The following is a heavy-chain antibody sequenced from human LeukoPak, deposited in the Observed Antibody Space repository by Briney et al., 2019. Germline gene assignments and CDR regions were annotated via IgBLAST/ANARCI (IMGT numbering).Heavy chain of an antibody. D-gene: IGHD2-21*02. CDR2: IYYSWST. CDR3: ASHGHRYCGCDCYRMTYYYYGIDV. J-gene: IGHJ6*02. Sequence: SATLSLTCTVCVGSISSYYWSWIRPPPGKGLWWIGYIYYSWSTKYNPSLQGQVTISVDMSKNTFSLKLSSETAADTAVYYCASHGHRYCGCDCYRMTYYYYGIDVWGQGTTVTVSS. CDR1: VGSISSYY. V-gene: IGHV4-59*08.